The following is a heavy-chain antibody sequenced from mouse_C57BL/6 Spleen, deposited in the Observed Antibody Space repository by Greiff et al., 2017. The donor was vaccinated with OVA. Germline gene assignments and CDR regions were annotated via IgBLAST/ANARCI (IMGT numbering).Heavy chain of an antibody. CDR1: GYAFSSSW. Sequence: QVQLQQSGPELVKPGASVKISCKASGYAFSSSWMNWVKQRPGKGLEWIGRIYPGDGDTNYNGKFKGKATLTADKSSSTAYMQLSSLTSEDSAVYVCADDGYPGDYAMDYWGQGTSVTVSS. D-gene: IGHD2-3*01. CDR2: IYPGDGDT. CDR3: ADDGYPGDYAMDY. V-gene: IGHV1-82*01. J-gene: IGHJ4*01.